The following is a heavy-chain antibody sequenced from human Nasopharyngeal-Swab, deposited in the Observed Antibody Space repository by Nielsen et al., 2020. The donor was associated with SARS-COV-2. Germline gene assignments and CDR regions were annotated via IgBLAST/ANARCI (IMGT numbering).Heavy chain of an antibody. CDR2: FDPEDGET. CDR1: GYTLTELS. J-gene: IGHJ5*01. D-gene: IGHD6-19*01. V-gene: IGHV1-24*01. CDR3: ATGQQWLVQWFGP. Sequence: ASVKVSCKVSGYTLTELSMHWVRQAPGKGLEWMGGFDPEDGETTYAQKFQGRGTMTEDTSTDTAYMELSSLRSEDTAVYSCATGQQWLVQWFGPWGQGTLVTVSS.